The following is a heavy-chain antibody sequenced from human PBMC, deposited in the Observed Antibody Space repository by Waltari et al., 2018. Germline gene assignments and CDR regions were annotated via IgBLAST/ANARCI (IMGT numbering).Heavy chain of an antibody. CDR2: LNPNSDDT. CDR3: ARAVGGGARGYFGMDD. Sequence: QVQLVQSGAEVKKPGASVKVSCKTSGYSFTSYDLNWVRQAPGQGLEWMGWLNPNSDDTEYEQKFQGRITMTTDTSTSTAYMELHSLRSDDTAVYFCARAVGGGARGYFGMDDWGLGTTVTVSS. V-gene: IGHV1-8*01. CDR1: GYSFTSYD. J-gene: IGHJ6*02. D-gene: IGHD1-26*01.